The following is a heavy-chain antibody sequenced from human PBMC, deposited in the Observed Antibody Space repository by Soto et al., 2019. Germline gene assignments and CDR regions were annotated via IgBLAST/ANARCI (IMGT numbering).Heavy chain of an antibody. CDR2: IYSGGST. Sequence: PGGSLRLSCAASGFTVSSNYMSWVRQAPGKGLEWVSVIYSGGSTYYADSVKGRFTISRDNSKNTLYLQMNSLRAEDTAVYYCARDKVTIFGVEDAFDIWGQGTMVT. J-gene: IGHJ3*02. V-gene: IGHV3-53*01. CDR1: GFTVSSNY. D-gene: IGHD3-3*01. CDR3: ARDKVTIFGVEDAFDI.